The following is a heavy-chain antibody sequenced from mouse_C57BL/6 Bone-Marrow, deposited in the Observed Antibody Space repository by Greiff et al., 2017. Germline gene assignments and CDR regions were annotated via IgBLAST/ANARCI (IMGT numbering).Heavy chain of an antibody. D-gene: IGHD2-2*01. CDR3: ARRVYYGYDGGVVCFDY. J-gene: IGHJ2*01. CDR1: GYTFTNYG. Sequence: VQLQQSGAELVRPGTSVKMSCKASGYTFTNYGIGWAQQRPGHGLEWIGDIYPGGGYTNYTEKFKGKATLTADKSSSTAYMQFSSLTSEDSAIYYGARRVYYGYDGGVVCFDYWGQGTTLTVSS. CDR2: IYPGGGYT. V-gene: IGHV1-63*01.